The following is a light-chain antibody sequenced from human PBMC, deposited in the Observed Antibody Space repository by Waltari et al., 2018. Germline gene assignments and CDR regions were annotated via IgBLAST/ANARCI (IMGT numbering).Light chain of an antibody. J-gene: IGLJ2*01. CDR1: SSDVGGYNY. CDR2: EVS. CDR3: SSYAGSNNLV. V-gene: IGLV2-8*01. Sequence: QSALTQPPSASGSPGQSVTLSCTGTSSDVGGYNYVSWYQQHPGKAPKLMIYEVSKRPSGVPDRFSGSKSGNTASLTASGLQAEDEADYYCSSYAGSNNLVFGGGTKLTVL.